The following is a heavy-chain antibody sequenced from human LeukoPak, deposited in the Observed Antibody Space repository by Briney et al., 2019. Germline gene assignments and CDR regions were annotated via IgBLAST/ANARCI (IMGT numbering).Heavy chain of an antibody. V-gene: IGHV1-18*01. D-gene: IGHD3-22*01. Sequence: ASVKVSCKASGYTFTSYGISWVRQAPGQGLEWMGWIGAYNGNTNYAQKLQGRVTMTTDTSTSTAYMELRSLRSDDTAVYYCARDRTLRTRITMIVANAFDIWGQGTMVTVSS. CDR3: ARDRTLRTRITMIVANAFDI. CDR2: IGAYNGNT. CDR1: GYTFTSYG. J-gene: IGHJ3*02.